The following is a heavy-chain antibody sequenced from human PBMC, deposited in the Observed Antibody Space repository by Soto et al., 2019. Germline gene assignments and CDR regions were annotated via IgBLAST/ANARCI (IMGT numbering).Heavy chain of an antibody. Sequence: PGGSLRLSCAASGFTFSSYAMSWVRQAPGKGLEWVSAISGSGGSTYYADSVKGRFTISRDNSKNTLYLQMNSLRAEDTAVYYCAGSGSGWNYYYYGMDVWGQGTTVTVSS. CDR1: GFTFSSYA. J-gene: IGHJ6*02. CDR2: ISGSGGST. D-gene: IGHD6-19*01. V-gene: IGHV3-23*01. CDR3: AGSGSGWNYYYYGMDV.